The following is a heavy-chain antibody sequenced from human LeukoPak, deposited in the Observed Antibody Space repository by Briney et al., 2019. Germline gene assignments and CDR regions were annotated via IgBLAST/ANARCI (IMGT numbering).Heavy chain of an antibody. J-gene: IGHJ3*02. D-gene: IGHD7-27*01. Sequence: GGSLRLSCAASGFTFSSYGMHWVRQAPGKGLEWLAFIRYDGTNKYYGDSVKGRFTISRDSSKNTLYLQMNSLRAEDTAIYSCAKTTGDNAFDIWGQGTMVTVSS. V-gene: IGHV3-30*02. CDR2: IRYDGTNK. CDR1: GFTFSSYG. CDR3: AKTTGDNAFDI.